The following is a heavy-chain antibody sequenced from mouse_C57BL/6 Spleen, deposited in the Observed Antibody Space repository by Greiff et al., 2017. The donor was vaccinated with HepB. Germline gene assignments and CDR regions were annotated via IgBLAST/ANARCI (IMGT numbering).Heavy chain of an antibody. V-gene: IGHV3-6*01. CDR1: GYSITSGYY. J-gene: IGHJ3*01. CDR2: ISYDGSN. D-gene: IGHD2-4*01. Sequence: EVQLQESGPGLVKPSQSLSLTCSVTGYSITSGYYWNWIRQFPGNKLEWMGYISYDGSNNYNPSLKNRISSTRDTSKNQFFLKLNSVTTEDTATYYCARAPYYDYDAWFAYWGQGTLVTVSA. CDR3: ARAPYYDYDAWFAY.